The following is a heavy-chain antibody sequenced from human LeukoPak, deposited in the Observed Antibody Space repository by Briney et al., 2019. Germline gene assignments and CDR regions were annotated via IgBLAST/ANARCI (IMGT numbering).Heavy chain of an antibody. D-gene: IGHD6-13*01. J-gene: IGHJ5*02. CDR3: ARDDSSSWSYNWFDP. CDR1: GFTFSSYS. Sequence: PGGSLRLSCAASGFTFSSYSMNWVRQAPGKGLEWVSSISSSSSYIYYADSVKGRFTISRDNAKNSLYLQMNSLRAEDTAVYYCARDDSSSWSYNWFDPWGQGTLVTVSS. CDR2: ISSSSSYI. V-gene: IGHV3-21*01.